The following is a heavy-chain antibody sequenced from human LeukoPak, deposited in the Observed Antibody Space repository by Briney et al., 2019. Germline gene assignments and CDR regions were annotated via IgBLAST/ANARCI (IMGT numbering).Heavy chain of an antibody. D-gene: IGHD3-22*01. CDR2: ISYDGSNK. J-gene: IGHJ4*02. CDR3: AKDSDLDYDSSGYYSAVDY. Sequence: PGGSLRLSCAASGFTFSSYAMHWVRQAPGKGLEWVAVISYDGSNKYYADSVKGRFTISRDNSKNTLYLQMNSLRAEDTAVYYCAKDSDLDYDSSGYYSAVDYWGQGTLVTVSS. CDR1: GFTFSSYA. V-gene: IGHV3-30-3*01.